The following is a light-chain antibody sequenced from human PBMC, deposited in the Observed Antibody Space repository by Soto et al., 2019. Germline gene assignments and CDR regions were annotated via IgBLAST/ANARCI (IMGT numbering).Light chain of an antibody. J-gene: IGKJ1*01. Sequence: EIVLTHSPGTLSLSPGERATLSCRASQSVSNNYLAWYQQKPGQAPRLLIYGASNRATGIPDRFSGSGSGTEFTLTISSLQSEDFAVYYCQQYNNWWTFGQGTKVDIK. V-gene: IGKV3D-15*01. CDR3: QQYNNWWT. CDR2: GAS. CDR1: QSVSNN.